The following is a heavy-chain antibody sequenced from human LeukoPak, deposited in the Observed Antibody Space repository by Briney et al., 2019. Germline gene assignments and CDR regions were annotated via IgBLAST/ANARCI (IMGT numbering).Heavy chain of an antibody. CDR2: ISGSGGST. CDR1: GFTFSSYA. CDR3: AKDRGYYDSSGYYWVYYYYMDV. J-gene: IGHJ6*03. D-gene: IGHD3-22*01. Sequence: GGSLRLSCAASGFTFSSYAMHWVRQAPGKGLEWVSAISGSGGSTYYADSVKGRFTISRDNSKNTLYLQMNSLRAEDTAVYYCAKDRGYYDSSGYYWVYYYYMDVWGKGTTVTISS. V-gene: IGHV3-23*01.